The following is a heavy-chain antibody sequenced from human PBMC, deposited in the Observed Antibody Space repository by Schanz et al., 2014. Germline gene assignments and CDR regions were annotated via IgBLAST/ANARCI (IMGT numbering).Heavy chain of an antibody. CDR1: GFTFISYD. J-gene: IGHJ3*02. CDR2: IRYDGRNK. CDR3: AGAVATIRAESVDI. Sequence: QAQLVESGGGVVQPGRSLRLSCVASGFTFISYDIHWVRQAPGKGLEWVAVIRYDGRNKNFVESVKGRFTISRDNAKNSRYLQMNSLRAEDTAVYYCAGAVATIRAESVDIWGQGTMVAGSS. D-gene: IGHD5-12*01. V-gene: IGHV3-33*03.